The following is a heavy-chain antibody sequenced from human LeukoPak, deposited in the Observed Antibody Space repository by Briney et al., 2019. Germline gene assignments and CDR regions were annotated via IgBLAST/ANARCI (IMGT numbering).Heavy chain of an antibody. CDR3: ARDPDARYCSSTSCYGDDY. J-gene: IGHJ4*02. V-gene: IGHV1-2*02. CDR2: INTNSGGT. D-gene: IGHD2-2*01. CDR1: GYTFTGYY. Sequence: ASVKVSCKASGYTFTGYYFDWVRQAPGQGIEWMGWINTNSGGTNYAQKFQGRVTMTRDTSSSTAYMELSRLRSDDTAVYYCARDPDARYCSSTSCYGDDYWGQGTLVTVSS.